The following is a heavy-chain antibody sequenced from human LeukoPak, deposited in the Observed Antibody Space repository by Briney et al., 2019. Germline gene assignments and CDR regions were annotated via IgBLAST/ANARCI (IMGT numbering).Heavy chain of an antibody. D-gene: IGHD6-25*01. CDR3: ARTVSSASLFFDY. V-gene: IGHV4-31*03. CDR1: VGSISGGGYY. Sequence: PSETLSLTCTVSVGSISGGGYYWSWIRQHPGKGLEWTGYINYIGSTYYNPSLKSRITISVDTSKNQFSLYLSSVTAADTAVYYCARTVSSASLFFDYWGQGTLVTVSS. J-gene: IGHJ4*02. CDR2: INYIGST.